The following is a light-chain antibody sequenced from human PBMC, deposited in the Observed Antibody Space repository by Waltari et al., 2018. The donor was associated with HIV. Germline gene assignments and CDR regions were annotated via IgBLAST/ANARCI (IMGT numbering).Light chain of an antibody. CDR3: STWDKTQSAQV. V-gene: IGLV1-47*01. Sequence: QPVLTQLPSVSGTPGQTVTLSCSGSDSNIGTSSVYWYQVLPGTTPRLLSFSNHERPSGVPGRFSGSKSGASASLTIFGLRSEDEADYYCSTWDKTQSAQVFGGGTKLTVL. J-gene: IGLJ3*02. CDR2: SNH. CDR1: DSNIGTSS.